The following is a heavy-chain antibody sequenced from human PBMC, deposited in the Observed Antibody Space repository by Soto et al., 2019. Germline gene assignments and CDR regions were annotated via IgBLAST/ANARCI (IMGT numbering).Heavy chain of an antibody. CDR3: ARQGGGDCYSGVACYYVMDV. CDR1: GYSFSSYW. Sequence: PGESLKIPCKGSGYSFSSYWIGWVRQMPGKGLEWMGRIDPSDSYTNYSPSFQGHVTTSADKSISTAYLQWSSLKASDTAMYYCARQGGGDCYSGVACYYVMDVWGQGTTVTVSS. CDR2: IDPSDSYT. V-gene: IGHV5-10-1*01. J-gene: IGHJ6*02. D-gene: IGHD2-21*02.